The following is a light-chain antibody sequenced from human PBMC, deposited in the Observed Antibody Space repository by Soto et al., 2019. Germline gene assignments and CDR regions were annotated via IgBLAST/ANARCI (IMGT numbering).Light chain of an antibody. Sequence: DIQMTQSPPSLSASVGDRVTVTCRASQSITTYLNWYQQKPGRAPKLLIYGASSLQSGVPSRFSGSGSETDFTLTITSLQPEDFATYICQQSYGTPWTFGQGTKVEIK. CDR3: QQSYGTPWT. CDR1: QSITTY. CDR2: GAS. V-gene: IGKV1-39*01. J-gene: IGKJ1*01.